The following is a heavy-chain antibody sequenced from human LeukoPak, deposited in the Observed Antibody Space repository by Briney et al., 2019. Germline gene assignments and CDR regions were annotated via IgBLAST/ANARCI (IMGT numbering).Heavy chain of an antibody. CDR3: ASGGIYYGAAFDF. CDR1: GFTFSSYS. J-gene: IGHJ4*02. CDR2: INWNGGST. V-gene: IGHV3-20*04. D-gene: IGHD1-26*01. Sequence: GGSLRLSCAASGFTFSSYSMNWVRQAPGKGLEWVSGINWNGGSTGYADSVKGRFTISRDNAKNSLYLQMNSLRAEDTALYYCASGGIYYGAAFDFWGQGSLVTVSA.